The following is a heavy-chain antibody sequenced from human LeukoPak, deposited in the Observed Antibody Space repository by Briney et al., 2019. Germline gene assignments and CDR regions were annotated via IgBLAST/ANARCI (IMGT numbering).Heavy chain of an antibody. CDR3: ATGLPSYDSSGYYFDY. D-gene: IGHD3-22*01. V-gene: IGHV1-24*01. Sequence: GASVKVSCKVSGYTLTELSMHWVRQAPGKGLEWMGGFDPEDGETIYAQKFQGRVTMTEDTSTDTAYMELSSLRSEDTAVYYCATGLPSYDSSGYYFDYWGQGTLVTASS. CDR1: GYTLTELS. CDR2: FDPEDGET. J-gene: IGHJ4*02.